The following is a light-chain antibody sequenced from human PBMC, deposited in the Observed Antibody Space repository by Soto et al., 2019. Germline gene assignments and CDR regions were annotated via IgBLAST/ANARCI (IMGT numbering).Light chain of an antibody. CDR2: EVS. J-gene: IGLJ1*01. CDR3: SSYTSSITDV. CDR1: SSDVGSYNR. Sequence: QSVLTQPPSVSGSPGQSVTISCTGTSSDVGSYNRVSWYQQPPGTAPKLMIYEVSNRPSGVPDRFSGSKSGDTASLTISGLQAEDEADYYCSSYTSSITDVFGTGTKGTV. V-gene: IGLV2-18*02.